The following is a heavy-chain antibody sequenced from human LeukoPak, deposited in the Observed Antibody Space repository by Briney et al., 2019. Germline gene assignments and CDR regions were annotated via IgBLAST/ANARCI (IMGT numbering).Heavy chain of an antibody. CDR2: INHSGST. D-gene: IGHD3-22*01. CDR3: PRLIVYYFDY. CDR1: GGSFSGYY. V-gene: IGHV4-34*01. J-gene: IGHJ4*02. Sequence: SETLSLTCAVYGGSFSGYYWSWIRQPPGKGLEWIGEINHSGSTNYNPSLKSRVTISVDTSKNQFSLKLSSVTAADTAVYYCPRLIVYYFDYWGQGTLVTVSS.